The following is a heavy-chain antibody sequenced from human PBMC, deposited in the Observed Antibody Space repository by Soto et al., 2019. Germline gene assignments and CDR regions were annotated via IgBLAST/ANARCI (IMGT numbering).Heavy chain of an antibody. CDR1: GFAFSSYG. V-gene: IGHV3-33*01. CDR3: ARDREVEDRFLDY. CDR2: IWYDGSNK. Sequence: GGSLRLSCAASGFAFSSYGMHWVRQSPGKGLEWVAFIWYDGSNKYYADSVKGRFTISRENSKNTLYLQMNSLRAEDTAVYYCARDREVEDRFLDYWGQGTLVPVSS. J-gene: IGHJ4*02. D-gene: IGHD3-10*01.